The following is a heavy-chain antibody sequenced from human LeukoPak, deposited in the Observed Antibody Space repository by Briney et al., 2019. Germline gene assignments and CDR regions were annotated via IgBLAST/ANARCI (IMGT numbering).Heavy chain of an antibody. V-gene: IGHV3-48*03. CDR1: GFTFSSYE. CDR3: ARELGYYDSSGYYYDVDYFDY. D-gene: IGHD3-22*01. Sequence: GGSLRLSCAASGFTFSSYEMNWVRQAPGKGLEWVSYISSSGSTIYYADSVKGRFTIPRDNAKNSLYLQMNSLRAEDTAVYYCARELGYYDSSGYYYDVDYFDYWGQGTLVTVSS. J-gene: IGHJ4*02. CDR2: ISSSGSTI.